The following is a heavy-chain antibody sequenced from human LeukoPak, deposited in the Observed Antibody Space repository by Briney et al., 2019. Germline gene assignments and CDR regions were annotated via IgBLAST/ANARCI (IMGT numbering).Heavy chain of an antibody. D-gene: IGHD2-15*01. V-gene: IGHV3-30*02. Sequence: PGGSLRLSCAASGFTFSSYGMHWVRQAPGKGLEWVAFIRYDGSNKYYADSVKGRFTISRDNAKNSLYLQMNSLRAEDTAVYYCARGLSAVAAEFDIWGQGTMVTVSS. CDR1: GFTFSSYG. CDR3: ARGLSAVAAEFDI. CDR2: IRYDGSNK. J-gene: IGHJ3*02.